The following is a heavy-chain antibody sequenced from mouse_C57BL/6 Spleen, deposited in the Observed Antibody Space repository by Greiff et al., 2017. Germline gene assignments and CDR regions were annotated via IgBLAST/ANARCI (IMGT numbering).Heavy chain of an antibody. CDR3: ARWRYYGSSGSSYWYFDV. D-gene: IGHD1-1*01. J-gene: IGHJ1*03. CDR1: GYTFTSYW. Sequence: QLQQPGAELVRPGSSVKLSCKASGYTFTSYWMHWVKQRPIQGLEWIGNIDPSDSETHYNQQFKDKATLTVDKSSSTAYMQLSSLTSDDSAVYYCARWRYYGSSGSSYWYFDVWGTGTTVTVSS. V-gene: IGHV1-52*01. CDR2: IDPSDSET.